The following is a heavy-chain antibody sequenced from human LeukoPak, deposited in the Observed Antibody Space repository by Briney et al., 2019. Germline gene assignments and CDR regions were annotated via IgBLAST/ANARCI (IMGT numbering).Heavy chain of an antibody. Sequence: GASVKVSCKASGYTFTNDDISGVRQGTGQGLEWIGKINPISGNTGYAQKFQGRVTMTRSTSVSTVHMELNSLTSEDTAVYFCARSASGTGYTAWGQGTLVTVSS. CDR2: INPISGNT. CDR3: ARSASGTGYTA. V-gene: IGHV1-8*01. J-gene: IGHJ4*02. D-gene: IGHD3-9*01. CDR1: GYTFTNDD.